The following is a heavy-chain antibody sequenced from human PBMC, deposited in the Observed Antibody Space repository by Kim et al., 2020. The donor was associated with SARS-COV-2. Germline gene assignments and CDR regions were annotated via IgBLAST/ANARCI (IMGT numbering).Heavy chain of an antibody. J-gene: IGHJ6*03. V-gene: IGHV3-21*01. Sequence: GGSLRLSCAASGFTFSSYSMNWVRQAPGKGLEWVSSISSSSSYIYYADSVKGRFTISRDNAKNSLYLQMNSLRAEDTAVYYCAREGVGARWDYYYMDVWGKGTTVTVSS. D-gene: IGHD1-26*01. CDR3: AREGVGARWDYYYMDV. CDR2: ISSSSSYI. CDR1: GFTFSSYS.